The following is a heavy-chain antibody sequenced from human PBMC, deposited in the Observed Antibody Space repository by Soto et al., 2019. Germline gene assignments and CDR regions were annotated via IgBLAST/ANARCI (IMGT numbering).Heavy chain of an antibody. CDR3: ARGGFGVVVVPRYFQH. CDR2: INHSGST. J-gene: IGHJ1*01. D-gene: IGHD2-15*01. Sequence: PSETPSLTCAVYGGSFSGYYWSWIRQPPGKGLEWIGEINHSGSTNYNPSLKSRVTISVDTSKNQFSLKLSSVTAADTAVYYCARGGFGVVVVPRYFQHWGQGTLVTVSS. CDR1: GGSFSGYY. V-gene: IGHV4-34*01.